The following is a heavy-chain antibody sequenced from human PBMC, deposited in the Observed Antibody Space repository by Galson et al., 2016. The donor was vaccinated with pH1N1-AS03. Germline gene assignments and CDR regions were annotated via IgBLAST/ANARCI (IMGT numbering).Heavy chain of an antibody. CDR3: TALDC. CDR1: GFTFSVYW. V-gene: IGHV3-9*01. Sequence: SLRLSCAISGFTFSVYWMSWVRQAPGKGLEWVSGITWNSDSIGYADSVKGRFTISRDNAQNSLYLQMNSFRSEDTALYYCTALDCWGQGTLVTVAS. CDR2: ITWNSDSI. J-gene: IGHJ4*02.